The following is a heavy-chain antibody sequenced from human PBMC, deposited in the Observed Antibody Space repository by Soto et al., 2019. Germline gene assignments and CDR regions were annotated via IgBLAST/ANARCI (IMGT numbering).Heavy chain of an antibody. Sequence: ASVKVSCKASGYTFTGYYMQWVRQAPGQGLEWMGWINPNSGGTNYAQKFQGRVTMTRDTSISTAYMELSRLRSDDTAVYYCARRATPPTVVTLGFDPWGQGTLVTVSS. CDR1: GYTFTGYY. V-gene: IGHV1-2*02. J-gene: IGHJ5*02. D-gene: IGHD4-17*01. CDR3: ARRATPPTVVTLGFDP. CDR2: INPNSGGT.